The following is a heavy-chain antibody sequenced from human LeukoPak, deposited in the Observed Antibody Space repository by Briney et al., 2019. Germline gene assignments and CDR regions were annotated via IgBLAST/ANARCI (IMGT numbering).Heavy chain of an antibody. Sequence: GGSLGLSCAASGFTFSSYEMNWVRQAPGKGLQWVSYISGSGSTIYYTDPVKGRFIISRDNAKNSLYLQMNSLRAEDTAVYYCVRDPGITGTSYWGQGTLVTVSS. J-gene: IGHJ4*02. V-gene: IGHV3-48*03. CDR1: GFTFSSYE. CDR3: VRDPGITGTSY. CDR2: ISGSGSTI. D-gene: IGHD1-20*01.